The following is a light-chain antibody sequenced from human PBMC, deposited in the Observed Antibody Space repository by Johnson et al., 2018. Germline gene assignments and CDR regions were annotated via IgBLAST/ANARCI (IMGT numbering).Light chain of an antibody. J-gene: IGLJ1*01. CDR1: SSNIGNNY. CDR2: ENN. Sequence: QSVLTQPPSVSAAPGQKVTISCSGSSSNIGNNYVSWYQQLPGTAPKLLIYENNKRPSGIPARFSGSKSGTSATLGITGLQTGDEAVYYCGTWDSSLSAGNVFGTGTKVTVL. V-gene: IGLV1-51*02. CDR3: GTWDSSLSAGNV.